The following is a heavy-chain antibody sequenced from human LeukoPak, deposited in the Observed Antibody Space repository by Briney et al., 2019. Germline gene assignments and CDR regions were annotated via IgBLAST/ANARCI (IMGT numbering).Heavy chain of an antibody. Sequence: GGSLRLSCAASGFTFSRYWMHWVRQAPGKGLVWVSRIKSGGKTNYADSVKGRFTISRDNAKNTVSLQMTSLRAGDTGVYYCARAPSEIGGYYPEYFRNWGQGTLVTVSS. CDR2: IKSGGKT. D-gene: IGHD3-22*01. CDR1: GFTFSRYW. J-gene: IGHJ1*01. V-gene: IGHV3-74*01. CDR3: ARAPSEIGGYYPEYFRN.